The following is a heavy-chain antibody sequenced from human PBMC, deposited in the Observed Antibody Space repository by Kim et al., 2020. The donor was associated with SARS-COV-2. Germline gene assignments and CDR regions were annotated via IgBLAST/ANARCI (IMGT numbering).Heavy chain of an antibody. J-gene: IGHJ5*02. CDR1: GGTFSSYA. Sequence: SVKVSCKASGGTFSSYAISWVRQAPGQGLEWMGGIIPIFGTANYAQKFQGRVTITADESTSTAYMELSSLRSEDTAVYYCARVMYTVGAHSSGFDPWGQGTLVTVSS. V-gene: IGHV1-69*13. CDR2: IIPIFGTA. D-gene: IGHD1-26*01. CDR3: ARVMYTVGAHSSGFDP.